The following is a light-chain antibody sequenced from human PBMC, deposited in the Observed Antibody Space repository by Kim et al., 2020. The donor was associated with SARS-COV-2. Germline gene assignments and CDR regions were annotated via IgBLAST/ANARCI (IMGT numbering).Light chain of an antibody. CDR3: SSYAIRSALHV. Sequence: QSALTQPASVSGSPGQSITISCSGTSNDIGAYNFVSWYQHHPGKAPKVIMYDVNKRPSGISDRFSGSKSGSTASLTISGLQAEDEADYFCSSYAIRSALHVFGGGTQLTVL. V-gene: IGLV2-14*03. CDR1: SNDIGAYNF. J-gene: IGLJ3*02. CDR2: DVN.